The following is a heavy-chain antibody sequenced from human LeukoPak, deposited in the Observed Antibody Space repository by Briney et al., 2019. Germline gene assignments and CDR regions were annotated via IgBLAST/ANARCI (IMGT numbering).Heavy chain of an antibody. CDR1: GFTFSSYS. CDR2: ISSSSSYL. CDR3: ARDRTLYDYGDFQAPGTTFDY. V-gene: IGHV3-21*01. D-gene: IGHD4-17*01. Sequence: GGSLRLSCAASGFTFSSYSMNWVRQAPGKGLEWVSSISSSSSYLYYADSVKGRFTISRDNAKNSLYLQMNSLRAEDTAVYYCARDRTLYDYGDFQAPGTTFDYWGQGTLVTVSS. J-gene: IGHJ4*02.